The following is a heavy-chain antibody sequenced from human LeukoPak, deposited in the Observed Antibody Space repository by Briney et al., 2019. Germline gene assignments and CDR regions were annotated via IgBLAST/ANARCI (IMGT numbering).Heavy chain of an antibody. CDR3: ARDLSGSYIFDY. D-gene: IGHD1-26*01. V-gene: IGHV3-30-3*01. Sequence: PGGSLRLSCAVSGFTFSNYAMHWVRKAPGRGLEWVAAISHDGSNEYYAESVKGRITVSRDTSENTLYLQMNSLRAEDTAVYYCARDLSGSYIFDYWGQGTLVTVSS. CDR2: ISHDGSNE. CDR1: GFTFSNYA. J-gene: IGHJ4*02.